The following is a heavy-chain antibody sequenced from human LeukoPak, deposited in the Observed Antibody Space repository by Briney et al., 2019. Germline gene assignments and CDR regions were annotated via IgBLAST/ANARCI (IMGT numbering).Heavy chain of an antibody. CDR3: ARLGPVTKDHYCDY. J-gene: IGHJ4*02. Sequence: GGCLRLSCTVSGLTFGDYAMSWFRQVDGRVLEWVANINQDESSQYYVDAVRGRFTISRDNAKNSLNLQMNSLRGEDTAVYFCARLGPVTKDHYCDYWGQGTLVTVSS. D-gene: IGHD4-17*01. CDR2: INQDESSQ. V-gene: IGHV3-7*01. CDR1: GLTFGDYA.